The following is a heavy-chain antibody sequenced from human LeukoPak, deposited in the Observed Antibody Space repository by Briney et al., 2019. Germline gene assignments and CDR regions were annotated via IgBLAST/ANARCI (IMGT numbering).Heavy chain of an antibody. J-gene: IGHJ6*03. Sequence: SQTLSLTCTVSGGSISSGGYYWSWIRQPPGKGLEWIGYIYHSGSTYYNPSLKSRVTISVDRSKNQFSLKLSSVTAADTAVYYCARDSRVYYYYYMDVWGKGTTVTVSS. V-gene: IGHV4-30-2*01. CDR2: IYHSGST. CDR3: ARDSRVYYYYYMDV. CDR1: GGSISSGGYY. D-gene: IGHD3-10*01.